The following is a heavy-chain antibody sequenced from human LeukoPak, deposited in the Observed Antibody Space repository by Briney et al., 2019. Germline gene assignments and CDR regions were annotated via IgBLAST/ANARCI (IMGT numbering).Heavy chain of an antibody. D-gene: IGHD1-26*01. V-gene: IGHV4-4*07. CDR3: ARGLVGTTGEQNWFDP. Sequence: SETLSLTCTVSGGSISTYYWSWIRQPAGKGLEWIWRVHTSGSSNYNPSLKSRVTISVDNSKKQFSLKLSSVTAADTAVYYCARGLVGTTGEQNWFDPWGQGTLVTVSS. CDR1: GGSISTYY. CDR2: VHTSGSS. J-gene: IGHJ5*02.